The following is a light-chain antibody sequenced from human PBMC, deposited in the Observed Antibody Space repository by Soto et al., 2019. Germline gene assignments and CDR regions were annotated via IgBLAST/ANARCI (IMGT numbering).Light chain of an antibody. CDR1: QSLLHTDGKTY. CDR3: MQSTLLPLT. Sequence: DIVMTQTPLSLSVTPGQPASISCKSSQSLLHTDGKTYLYWYLQKPGQAPHLLMYEVSNRFSGVPDRLSGSGSGKDFTLKISRVESEDVGVYYCMQSTLLPLTFGGGTKVEIK. CDR2: EVS. V-gene: IGKV2D-29*01. J-gene: IGKJ4*01.